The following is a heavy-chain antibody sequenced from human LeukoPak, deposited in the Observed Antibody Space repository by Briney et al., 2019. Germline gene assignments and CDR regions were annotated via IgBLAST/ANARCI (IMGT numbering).Heavy chain of an antibody. CDR3: AKRDSGSHYVDY. CDR1: GFTFSIYA. V-gene: IGHV3-23*01. Sequence: GGSLRLSCAASGFTFSIYAMTWVRQAPGKGLEWVSAISGSGTSTYYADSVKGRFTISRDNSKNTLYLQMNSLRAEDTAVYYCAKRDSGSHYVDYWGQGTLVTVSS. CDR2: ISGSGTST. J-gene: IGHJ4*02. D-gene: IGHD1-26*01.